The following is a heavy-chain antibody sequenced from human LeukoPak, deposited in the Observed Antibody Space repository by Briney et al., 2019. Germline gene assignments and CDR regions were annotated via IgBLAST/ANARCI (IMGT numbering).Heavy chain of an antibody. Sequence: ASVKVSCEASGCTFSSYYMHWVRQAPGQGLEWMGWINPNSGDTKYSQKFQGRVTMTRDTSISTAYMELSRLGSDDTAVYYCATQRSSYICGNDFDYWGQGTLVTVSS. V-gene: IGHV1-2*02. CDR2: INPNSGDT. CDR3: ATQRSSYICGNDFDY. D-gene: IGHD3-10*01. J-gene: IGHJ4*02. CDR1: GCTFSSYY.